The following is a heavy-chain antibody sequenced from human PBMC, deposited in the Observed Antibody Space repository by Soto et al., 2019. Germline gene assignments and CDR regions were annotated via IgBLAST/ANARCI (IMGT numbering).Heavy chain of an antibody. CDR1: GFTFSSYA. CDR2: ISGSGGST. Sequence: GSLRLSCAASGFTFSSYAMSWVRQAPGKGLEWVSAISGSGGSTYYADSVKGRFTISRDNSKNTLYLQMNSLRAEDTAVYYCAKDTDLYYYYGMDVWGQGTTVTVSS. J-gene: IGHJ6*02. V-gene: IGHV3-23*01. D-gene: IGHD4-17*01. CDR3: AKDTDLYYYYGMDV.